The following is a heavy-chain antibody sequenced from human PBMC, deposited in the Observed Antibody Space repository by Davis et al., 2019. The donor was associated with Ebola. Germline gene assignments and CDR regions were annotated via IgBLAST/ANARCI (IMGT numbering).Heavy chain of an antibody. D-gene: IGHD5-18*01. V-gene: IGHV3-33*01. Sequence: GESLKISCAASGFTFSNYCMHRVRQAPGKGLEWVALLWYDGSNKYYADSVKGRFTISRDNSKNTLYLQMNSLRAEDTAVYYCARDRVGGYSYGYMGYWGQGTLVTVSS. CDR3: ARDRVGGYSYGYMGY. J-gene: IGHJ4*02. CDR1: GFTFSNYC. CDR2: LWYDGSNK.